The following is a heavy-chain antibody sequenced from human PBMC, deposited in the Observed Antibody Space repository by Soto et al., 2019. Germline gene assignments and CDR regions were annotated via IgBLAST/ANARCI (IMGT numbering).Heavy chain of an antibody. CDR1: GYTFTGYY. J-gene: IGHJ6*02. CDR3: ARNRGSPYYDILTGYTNPDGMDV. V-gene: IGHV1-2*02. D-gene: IGHD3-9*01. Sequence: EASVKVSCKASGYTFTGYYMHWVRQAPGQGLEWMGWINPNSGGTNYAQKFQGRVTMTRDTSISTAYMELSRLRSDDTAVYYCARNRGSPYYDILTGYTNPDGMDVWGQGTAVTVSS. CDR2: INPNSGGT.